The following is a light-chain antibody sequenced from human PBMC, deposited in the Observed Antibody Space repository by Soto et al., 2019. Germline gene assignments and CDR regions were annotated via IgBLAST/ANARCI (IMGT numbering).Light chain of an antibody. CDR1: QSLLHSNGYNY. J-gene: IGKJ3*01. Sequence: DIVMTQSPLSLPVTPGEPASISCRSSQSLLHSNGYNYLDWYLQKPGQSPQLLIYLGSNRASGGPVRFSGSGSGTDFPLKISRVEAEDVGVYYCMQTLQASFTFGPGTKVGIK. CDR3: MQTLQASFT. V-gene: IGKV2-28*01. CDR2: LGS.